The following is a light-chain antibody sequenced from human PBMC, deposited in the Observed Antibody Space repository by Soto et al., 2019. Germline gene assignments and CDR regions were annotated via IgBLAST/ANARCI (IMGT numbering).Light chain of an antibody. CDR3: SSYTSSSTLYV. J-gene: IGLJ1*01. CDR2: EVS. CDR1: SSDVGGYNY. V-gene: IGLV2-14*01. Sequence: QSVLTQPASVSGSPGQSITISCTGTSSDVGGYNYVSWYQQHPGKAPKLMIYEVSNRPSGVSNRFPGSKSGNTASLTISGPQAEDEADYYCSSYTSSSTLYVFGTGTKVTVL.